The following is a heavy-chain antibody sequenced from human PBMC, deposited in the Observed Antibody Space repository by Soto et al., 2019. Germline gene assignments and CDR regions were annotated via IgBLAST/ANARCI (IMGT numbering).Heavy chain of an antibody. Sequence: QPGGSLRLSCAASGFTFRNYAMSWARQAPGKGLEWVSAISGSGGTTHYADSVKGRFTISRDNSKNTLYLQMNSLRVEDTAVYYCAKDRSSTSCYAFDYWGQGSLVTVSS. J-gene: IGHJ4*02. D-gene: IGHD2-2*01. V-gene: IGHV3-23*01. CDR2: ISGSGGTT. CDR3: AKDRSSTSCYAFDY. CDR1: GFTFRNYA.